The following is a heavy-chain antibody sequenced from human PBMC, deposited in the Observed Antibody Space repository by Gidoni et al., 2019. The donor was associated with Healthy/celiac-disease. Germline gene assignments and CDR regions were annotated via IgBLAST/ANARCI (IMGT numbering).Heavy chain of an antibody. D-gene: IGHD2-15*01. CDR1: GGTFSSYA. J-gene: IGHJ4*02. Sequence: QVQPVPSGAEVKKPGSSVKVSCKASGGTFSSYAISWLRQAPGQGLEWMGGISPNLGIANYAQKFQGRVTITANKSTTTAYMELSSLRSEDTAVYYCAVEGGAADLDWGQGTLVTVSS. CDR3: AVEGGAADLD. V-gene: IGHV1-69*10. CDR2: ISPNLGIA.